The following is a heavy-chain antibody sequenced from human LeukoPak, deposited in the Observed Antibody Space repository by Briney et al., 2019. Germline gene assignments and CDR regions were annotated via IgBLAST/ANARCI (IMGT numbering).Heavy chain of an antibody. Sequence: ASVKVSCKASGYTFTSYGISWVRQAPGQGLEWMGWISAYNGNTNYAQKLQGRVTMTTDTSTSTAYMELRSLRSEDTAVYYCAVIRHIIPTDDAFDIWGQGTMVTVSS. CDR2: ISAYNGNT. CDR1: GYTFTSYG. V-gene: IGHV1-18*01. CDR3: AVIRHIIPTDDAFDI. J-gene: IGHJ3*02. D-gene: IGHD2-21*01.